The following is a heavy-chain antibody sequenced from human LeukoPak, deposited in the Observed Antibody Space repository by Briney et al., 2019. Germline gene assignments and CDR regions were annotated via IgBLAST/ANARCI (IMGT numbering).Heavy chain of an antibody. CDR2: THRSGNT. V-gene: IGHV4/OR15-8*02. Sequence: ASETLSLTCAVYGVSISSDNWWTWVRQPPGKGLEWIGETHRSGNTKYNPSLNGRVTISMDNSKNQLSLNLISVTAADTAIYFCATRHHSRTYMVPLDSWGQGTLVTVSS. CDR1: GVSISSDNW. CDR3: ATRHHSRTYMVPLDS. J-gene: IGHJ4*02. D-gene: IGHD3-10*01.